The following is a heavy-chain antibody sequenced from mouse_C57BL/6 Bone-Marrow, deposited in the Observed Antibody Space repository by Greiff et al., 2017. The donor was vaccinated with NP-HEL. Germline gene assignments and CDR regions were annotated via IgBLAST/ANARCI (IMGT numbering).Heavy chain of an antibody. CDR2: IYPGDGDT. Sequence: QVQLKESGAELVKPGASVKISCKASGYAFSSYWMNWVKQRPGKGLEWIGQIYPGDGDTNYNGKFKGKATLTADKSSSTAYMQLSSLTSEDSAVYFCARSGTTVVDDAMDYWGQGTSVTVSS. V-gene: IGHV1-80*01. J-gene: IGHJ4*01. CDR3: ARSGTTVVDDAMDY. D-gene: IGHD1-1*01. CDR1: GYAFSSYW.